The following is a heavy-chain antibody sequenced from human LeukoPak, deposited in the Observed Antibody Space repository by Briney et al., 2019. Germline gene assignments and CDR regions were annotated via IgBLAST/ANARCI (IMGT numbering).Heavy chain of an antibody. V-gene: IGHV1-2*02. CDR3: ASFYSGYDHLGYCYYMDV. J-gene: IGHJ6*03. D-gene: IGHD5-12*01. Sequence: ASLKASSKASGYTFTGYYMHWVPQSPGQGLECMGWINPNSGGTNYTQKLQGRVTMTRDTSLSTAYIDLSRARSDDTAVYYCASFYSGYDHLGYCYYMDVWGKGTTVTVSS. CDR1: GYTFTGYY. CDR2: INPNSGGT.